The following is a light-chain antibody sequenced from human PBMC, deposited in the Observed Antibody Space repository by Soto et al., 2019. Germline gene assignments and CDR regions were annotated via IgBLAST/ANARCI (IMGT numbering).Light chain of an antibody. CDR1: QSVRSSY. Sequence: EVVLTQSPGTLSLSPGERATLSCRASQSVRSSYLAWYQQKPGQAPRLLIYGASSRATGIPDRFSGSGSGTGFTLTIRRLEPEDFAVYYCQQYGSSPLTFGGVTKVEIK. CDR2: GAS. J-gene: IGKJ4*01. V-gene: IGKV3-20*01. CDR3: QQYGSSPLT.